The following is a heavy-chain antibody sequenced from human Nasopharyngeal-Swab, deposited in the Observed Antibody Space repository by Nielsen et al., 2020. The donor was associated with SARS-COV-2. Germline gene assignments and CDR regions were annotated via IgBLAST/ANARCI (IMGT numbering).Heavy chain of an antibody. V-gene: IGHV4-34*01. D-gene: IGHD6-6*01. CDR1: GGSFSGYY. Sequence: LRLSCAVYGGSFSGYYWSWIRQPPGKGLEWIGEINHSGSTNYNPSLKSRVTISVDTSKNQFSLKLSSVTAADTAVYYCAREYSSSSALLDYWGQGTLVTVSS. CDR2: INHSGST. J-gene: IGHJ4*02. CDR3: AREYSSSSALLDY.